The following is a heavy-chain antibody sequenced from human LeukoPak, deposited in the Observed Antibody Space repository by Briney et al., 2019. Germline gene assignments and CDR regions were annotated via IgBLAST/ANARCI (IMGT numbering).Heavy chain of an antibody. V-gene: IGHV3-11*01. J-gene: IGHJ6*02. CDR1: GFTFSDYY. D-gene: IGHD1-1*01. CDR3: ARAPTTKTGTKDYYYYGMDV. CDR2: ISSSGSTI. Sequence: RGSLRLSCAASGFTFSDYYMSWIRQAPGKGLEWVSYISSSGSTIYYADSVKGRFTISRDNAKNSLYLQMNSLRAEDTAVYYCARAPTTKTGTKDYYYYGMDVWGQGTTVTVSS.